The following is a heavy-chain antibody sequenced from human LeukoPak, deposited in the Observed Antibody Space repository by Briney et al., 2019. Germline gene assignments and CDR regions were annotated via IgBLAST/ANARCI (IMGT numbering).Heavy chain of an antibody. CDR3: ARAPLLWGVGAFDI. Sequence: PSETLSLTCTVSGGSISSYYWSWIRQPPGQGLEWIGYIYYSGSTNYNPSLKSRVTISVDTSKNQFSLKLSSVTAADTAVYYCARAPLLWGVGAFDIWGQGTMVTVSS. V-gene: IGHV4-59*01. D-gene: IGHD3-10*01. CDR1: GGSISSYY. J-gene: IGHJ3*02. CDR2: IYYSGST.